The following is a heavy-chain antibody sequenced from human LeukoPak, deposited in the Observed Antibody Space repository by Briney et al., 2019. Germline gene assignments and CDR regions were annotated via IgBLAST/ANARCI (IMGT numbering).Heavy chain of an antibody. D-gene: IGHD6-13*01. J-gene: IGHJ4*02. Sequence: PGGFLRLSCTASGFAFSNYAMNWVRQAPGKGLEWVSGISGFNTYYADSVKGRFTISRDNSKNTLYLQMDSLRAEDTAVYYCAKGYSSSWIGLDYWGQGTLVTVSS. CDR1: GFAFSNYA. CDR3: AKGYSSSWIGLDY. V-gene: IGHV3-23*01. CDR2: ISGFNT.